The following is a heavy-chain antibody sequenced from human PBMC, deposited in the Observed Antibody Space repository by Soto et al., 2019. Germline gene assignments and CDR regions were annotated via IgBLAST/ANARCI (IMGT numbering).Heavy chain of an antibody. Sequence: VQLVESGGGVVQPGRSLRLSCAASGFTFSSYAMHWVRQATGKGLEWVSAIGTAGDTYYPGSVKGRFTISRENAKNSLYLQMNSLRAGDTAVYYCARGKGIDAFDIWGQGTMVTVSS. CDR1: GFTFSSYA. J-gene: IGHJ3*02. D-gene: IGHD2-15*01. V-gene: IGHV3-13*01. CDR3: ARGKGIDAFDI. CDR2: IGTAGDT.